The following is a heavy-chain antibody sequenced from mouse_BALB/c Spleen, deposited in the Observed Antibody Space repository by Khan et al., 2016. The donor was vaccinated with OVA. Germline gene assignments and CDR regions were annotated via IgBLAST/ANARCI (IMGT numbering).Heavy chain of an antibody. D-gene: IGHD2-4*01. CDR1: GFTFSNFG. CDR2: ISSGSATI. V-gene: IGHV5-17*02. J-gene: IGHJ1*01. CDR3: ARSLITPWYFDV. Sequence: EVELVESGGGLVQPGGSRKLSCAASGFTFSNFGMHWVRQAPEKGLEWVAYISSGSATIYYADTVKGRFTISRDNPKNTLFLQMTSLRSEDTAIYYCARSLITPWYFDVWGAGTTVTVSS.